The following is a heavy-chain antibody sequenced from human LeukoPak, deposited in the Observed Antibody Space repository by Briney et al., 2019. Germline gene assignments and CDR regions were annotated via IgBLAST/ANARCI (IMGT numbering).Heavy chain of an antibody. D-gene: IGHD2-21*01. V-gene: IGHV3-23*01. CDR2: ISASGGRT. J-gene: IGHJ4*02. CDR3: AIELRPIDY. Sequence: AGYLRLSCAASGFTFSDYYMSWIRQAPGNGLEWVSAISASGGRTYYADSVKGRFTISRDVSKNTLYLQMNSLRAEDTAVDDCAIELRPIDYWGQGTLVTVSS. CDR1: GFTFSDYY.